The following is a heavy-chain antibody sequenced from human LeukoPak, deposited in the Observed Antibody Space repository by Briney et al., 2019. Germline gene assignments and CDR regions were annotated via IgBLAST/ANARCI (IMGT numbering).Heavy chain of an antibody. J-gene: IGHJ2*01. CDR1: GFSFSTYA. V-gene: IGHV3-30*04. CDR3: ARRWYFDL. Sequence: GGSLRLSCAASGFSFSTYAIHWVRQAPGKGLEWVAVISYDETNKYYADSVQGRFTISRDNSKNTLYLQMNSLRAEDTAPYYCARRWYFDLWGRGTLVTVSS. CDR2: ISYDETNK.